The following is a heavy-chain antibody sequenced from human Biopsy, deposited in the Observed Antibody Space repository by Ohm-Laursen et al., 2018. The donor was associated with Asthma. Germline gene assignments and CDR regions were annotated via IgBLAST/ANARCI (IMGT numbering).Heavy chain of an antibody. V-gene: IGHV4-59*01. CDR2: VYWTGST. Sequence: SQTLSLTCSVYGGSISSFYWSWIRQSPEKGLDWMGYVYWTGSTNYNPSLKSRITMSVDTSKNRMFLELTSVTAADTAIYYCARAVRNEQWLAPFDYWGQGKPVTVSS. CDR3: ARAVRNEQWLAPFDY. D-gene: IGHD6-19*01. J-gene: IGHJ4*02. CDR1: GGSISSFY.